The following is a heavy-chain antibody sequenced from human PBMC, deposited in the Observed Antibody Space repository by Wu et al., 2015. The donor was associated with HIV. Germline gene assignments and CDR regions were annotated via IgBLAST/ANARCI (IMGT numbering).Heavy chain of an antibody. CDR2: IRPDSGAT. Sequence: QVQLVQSGAEVKKPGASVRVSCQTSGYSFTAHYIHWVRQAPGQGLEWMGWIRPDSGATNYAEKFEDRVTMTRDASISTAYMELNSLRSEDTAIYYCARSSYCGGDCYSRLDSWGQGTQVTVSS. CDR1: GYSFTAHY. V-gene: IGHV1-2*02. J-gene: IGHJ5*01. D-gene: IGHD2-21*01. CDR3: ARSSYCGGDCYSRLDS.